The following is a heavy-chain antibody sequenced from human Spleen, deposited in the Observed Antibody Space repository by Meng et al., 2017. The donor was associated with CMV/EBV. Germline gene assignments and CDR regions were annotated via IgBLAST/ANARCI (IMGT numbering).Heavy chain of an antibody. V-gene: IGHV3-49*04. CDR3: ARTVFLRWELLPSTFDY. CDR1: GFTFGDYS. J-gene: IGHJ4*02. CDR2: IRKKAYGATS. Sequence: GGSLRLSCTASGFTFGDYSMSWVRQAPGKGLEWVGFIRKKAYGATSEYAASVRGRFTISRHDSDSIAYLQMDSLRTEDTAVYYCARTVFLRWELLPSTFDYWGQGTLVTVSS. D-gene: IGHD1-26*01.